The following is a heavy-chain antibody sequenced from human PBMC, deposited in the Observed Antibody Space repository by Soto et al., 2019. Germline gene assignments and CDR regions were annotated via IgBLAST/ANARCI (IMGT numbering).Heavy chain of an antibody. Sequence: EVQLLESGGGLVQPGGSLRLSCAASGFTFSNYAMTWVRQSPGKGLEWVSGISGSGDFTSYADSVKGRFTISRDNSKNTLYLHMNSLRAEDTAIYYCAKGAYGSGSYDCWGQGTLVTVSS. CDR3: AKGAYGSGSYDC. D-gene: IGHD3-10*01. J-gene: IGHJ4*02. CDR2: ISGSGDFT. V-gene: IGHV3-23*01. CDR1: GFTFSNYA.